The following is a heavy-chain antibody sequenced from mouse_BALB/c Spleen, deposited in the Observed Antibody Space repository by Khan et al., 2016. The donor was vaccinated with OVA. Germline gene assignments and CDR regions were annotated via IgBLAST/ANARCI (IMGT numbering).Heavy chain of an antibody. CDR2: INTYTGEP. CDR1: GYTFTNYV. Sequence: QIQLVQSGPELKKPGETVKLSCKASGYTFTNYVMNWVKQYPGKGIQWMGWINTYTGEPTYTDDFMGRFAFSLDTSVSPAYLQINSLKDADTATYSRTRFHGDYWGQGTTLTVSS. J-gene: IGHJ2*01. V-gene: IGHV9-3-1*01. CDR3: TRFHGDY.